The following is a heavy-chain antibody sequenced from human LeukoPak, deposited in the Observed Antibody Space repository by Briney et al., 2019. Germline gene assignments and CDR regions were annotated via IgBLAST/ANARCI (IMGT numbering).Heavy chain of an antibody. V-gene: IGHV4-39*01. D-gene: IGHD3-16*02. CDR3: ARSLGITFGGVIVRDFYYFDY. J-gene: IGHJ4*02. CDR1: GGSISSSSYY. CDR2: IYSSGST. Sequence: SETLSLTCTVSGGSISSSSYYWGWIRQPPGKGLEWIGSIYSSGSTYYNPSLKSRVTISVDTSKNQFSLKLSSVTAADTAVYYCARSLGITFGGVIVRDFYYFDYWGQGTLVTVSS.